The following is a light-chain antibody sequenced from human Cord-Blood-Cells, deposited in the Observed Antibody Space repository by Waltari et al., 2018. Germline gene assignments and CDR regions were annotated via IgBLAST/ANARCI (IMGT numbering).Light chain of an antibody. CDR3: GSYAGRSTWV. CDR1: SSDVGSYNL. J-gene: IGLJ3*02. Sequence: QSALTQPASVSGSPGQSITISCTGTSSDVGSYNLVYWYQQHPGKAPKLMIYEGSKRHSGVSNRLAGSKAGNTASLTTSGLQAEHEADYSCGSYAGRSTWVFGGGTKLTVL. V-gene: IGLV2-23*01. CDR2: EGS.